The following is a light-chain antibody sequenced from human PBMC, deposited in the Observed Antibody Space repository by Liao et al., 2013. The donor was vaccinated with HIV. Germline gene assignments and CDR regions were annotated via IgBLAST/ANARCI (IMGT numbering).Light chain of an antibody. Sequence: SYVLTQPPSVSVAPGKTASITCGGDNLGRWRVHWYQQKPGQAPVLVISYDNERPSGIPERFSGSKSGNTATLTISRVEAGDEAEYYCQLWDSSSDHFFVFGTGTKVTVL. CDR3: QLWDSSSDHFFV. CDR2: YDN. CDR1: NLGRWR. V-gene: IGLV3-21*01. J-gene: IGLJ1*01.